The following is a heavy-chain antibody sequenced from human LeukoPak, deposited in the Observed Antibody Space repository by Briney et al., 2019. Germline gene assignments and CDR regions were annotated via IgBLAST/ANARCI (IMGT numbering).Heavy chain of an antibody. Sequence: ASVKVSCKASGYTFIGYYMHWVRQAPGQGLEWMGWINPNSGGTNYAQKFQGRVTMTRDTSISTAYMELSKLRSDGTAVYYCARGPYCSSTSCYDYYMDVWGKGTTVTISS. CDR1: GYTFIGYY. CDR3: ARGPYCSSTSCYDYYMDV. CDR2: INPNSGGT. J-gene: IGHJ6*03. D-gene: IGHD2-2*01. V-gene: IGHV1-2*02.